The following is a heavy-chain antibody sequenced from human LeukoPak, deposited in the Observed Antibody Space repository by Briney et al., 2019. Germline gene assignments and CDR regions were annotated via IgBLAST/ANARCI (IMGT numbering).Heavy chain of an antibody. Sequence: GGSLRLSCAASGFTFSSYGMSWVRQAPGKGLEWVSTIIGSGGSTYDADSVKGRFTISRDNSRNTLYLQMNSLRAEDTAVYYSAIKAKGDYWGQGTLVTVSS. J-gene: IGHJ4*02. D-gene: IGHD3-10*01. CDR1: GFTFSSYG. CDR3: AIKAKGDY. CDR2: IIGSGGST. V-gene: IGHV3-23*01.